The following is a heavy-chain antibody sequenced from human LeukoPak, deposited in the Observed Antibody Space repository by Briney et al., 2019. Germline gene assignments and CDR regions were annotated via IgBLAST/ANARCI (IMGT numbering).Heavy chain of an antibody. Sequence: GRSLRLSCAASGFTFSSYGMHWVRQAPGKGLEWVAVISYDGSNKYYADSVKGRFTISRDNSKNTLYLQMNSLRAEDTAVYYCAKSTVVIPFDYWGQGTLATVSS. CDR2: ISYDGSNK. V-gene: IGHV3-30*18. CDR3: AKSTVVIPFDY. CDR1: GFTFSSYG. J-gene: IGHJ4*02. D-gene: IGHD3-22*01.